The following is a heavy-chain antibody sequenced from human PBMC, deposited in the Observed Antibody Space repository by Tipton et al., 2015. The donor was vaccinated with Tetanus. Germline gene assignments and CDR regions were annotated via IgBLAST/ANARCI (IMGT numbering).Heavy chain of an antibody. V-gene: IGHV4-59*01. CDR1: GGSMNSYY. CDR2: ITDTGRT. Sequence: TLSLTCTVSGGSMNSYYWSWIRQPPGKGLEWIGYITDTGRTNYNPSLRNRLTISIDTSKTHFSLRLDSVTAADTAVYYCATDRRGPGEVRGLDNWGQGTLVTVSS. CDR3: ATDRRGPGEVRGLDN. J-gene: IGHJ4*02. D-gene: IGHD3-10*01.